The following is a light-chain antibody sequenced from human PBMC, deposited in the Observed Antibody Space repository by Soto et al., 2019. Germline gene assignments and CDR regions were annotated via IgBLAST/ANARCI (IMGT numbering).Light chain of an antibody. V-gene: IGLV1-40*01. CDR3: QPYDSSLCVV. Sequence: QSVLTQPPSVSGAPGQRVTISCTGSSSNIGAGYDVHWYQQLPGTAPKILIYGNSNRPSGVPDRFSGSKSGTSASLAITGLQAEDEADYYCQPYDSSLCVVFGGGTKLTVL. CDR2: GNS. J-gene: IGLJ2*01. CDR1: SSNIGAGYD.